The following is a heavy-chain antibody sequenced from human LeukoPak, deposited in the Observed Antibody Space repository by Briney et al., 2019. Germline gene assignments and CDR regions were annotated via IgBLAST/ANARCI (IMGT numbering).Heavy chain of an antibody. CDR3: ASRPLYDSSGYYRGGLDY. CDR2: IYYSGST. Sequence: SETLSLTCTVSGGSVSSGSYYWSWIRQPPGKGLEWIGYIYYSGSTNYNPSLKSRVTISVDTSKNQFSLKLSSVTAADTAVYYCASRPLYDSSGYYRGGLDYWGQGTLVTVSS. J-gene: IGHJ4*02. D-gene: IGHD3-22*01. V-gene: IGHV4-61*01. CDR1: GGSVSSGSYY.